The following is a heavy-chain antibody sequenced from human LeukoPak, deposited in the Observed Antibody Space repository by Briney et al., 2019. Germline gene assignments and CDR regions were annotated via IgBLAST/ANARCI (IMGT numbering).Heavy chain of an antibody. Sequence: GGSLRLSCAASGFTFSSYSMNWVRQAPGKGLEWVSSISSSSSYIYYADSVKGRFTISRDNAKNSLYLQMNSLRAGDAAVYYCARDRGRYYMDVWGKGTTVTISS. CDR1: GFTFSSYS. CDR2: ISSSSSYI. CDR3: ARDRGRYYMDV. J-gene: IGHJ6*03. V-gene: IGHV3-21*01. D-gene: IGHD6-25*01.